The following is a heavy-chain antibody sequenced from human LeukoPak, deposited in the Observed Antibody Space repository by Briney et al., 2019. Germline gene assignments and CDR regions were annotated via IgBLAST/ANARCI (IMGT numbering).Heavy chain of an antibody. D-gene: IGHD6-13*01. CDR2: ISGSGGST. CDR1: GFTFSSYA. V-gene: IGHV3-23*01. J-gene: IGHJ4*02. CDR3: ARDFRIAAAVPSYFDY. Sequence: GGSLRLSCAASGFTFSSYAMSWVRQAPGKGLEWVSAISGSGGSTYYADSVKGRFTISRDNAKASLDLQLNSLRAEDTAVYFCARDFRIAAAVPSYFDYWGPGVLVTVSS.